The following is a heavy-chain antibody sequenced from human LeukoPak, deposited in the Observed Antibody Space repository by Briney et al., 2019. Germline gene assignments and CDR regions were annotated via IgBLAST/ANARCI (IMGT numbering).Heavy chain of an antibody. J-gene: IGHJ1*01. D-gene: IGHD2/OR15-2a*01. V-gene: IGHV4-59*01. CDR3: AQRAPFSPAYSQQ. Sequence: PSETLSLTCTVSGGSITSYFGTWIRKPPGKGLEWIGYIYHSGTTNYNPSRKSRANILLDTSRGQVSLRLGYVAGADTAVYYLAQRAPFSPAYSQQWGQGALVTVSS. CDR1: GGSITSYF. CDR2: IYHSGTT.